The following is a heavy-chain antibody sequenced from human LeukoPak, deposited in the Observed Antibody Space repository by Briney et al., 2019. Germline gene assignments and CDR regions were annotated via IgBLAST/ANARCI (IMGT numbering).Heavy chain of an antibody. CDR2: IYTSGST. J-gene: IGHJ4*02. CDR3: ARWRSRARGEYYFDY. Sequence: PSETLSLTCTVSGGSISSYYWSWIRQPAGKGLEWIGRIYTSGSTNYNPSHKSRVTMSVDTSKNQFSLKLSSVTAADTAVYYCARWRSRARGEYYFDYWGQGTLVTVSS. CDR1: GGSISSYY. V-gene: IGHV4-4*07. D-gene: IGHD3-10*01.